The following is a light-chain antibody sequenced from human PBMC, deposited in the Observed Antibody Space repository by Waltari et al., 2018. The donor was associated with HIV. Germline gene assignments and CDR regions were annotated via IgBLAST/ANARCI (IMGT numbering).Light chain of an antibody. V-gene: IGLV1-40*01. J-gene: IGLJ2*01. CDR2: GNN. CDR1: RSTIGAGND. Sequence: QSVLTQPPSVSGAPGQRVTISCTGSRSTIGAGNDVHWYQQLPGTAPKLLIYGNNKRPSGVPVRFAGSKSGTSASLAITGLQAEDEADYFCQSYGSSLSGPVVFGGGTKLTLL. CDR3: QSYGSSLSGPVV.